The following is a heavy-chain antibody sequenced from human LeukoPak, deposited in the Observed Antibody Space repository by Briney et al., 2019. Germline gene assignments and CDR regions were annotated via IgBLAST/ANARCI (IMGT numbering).Heavy chain of an antibody. J-gene: IGHJ4*02. Sequence: PGGSLRLSCEASGFTVSSTHMVWVRQAPGKGLEWVSSISNSGGSTYYADSVKGRFTISRDNSKNTLYLQMNSLRAEDTAVYYCAKTRPLDSSSWSHGDYWGQGTLVTVSS. CDR2: ISNSGGST. V-gene: IGHV3-23*01. D-gene: IGHD6-13*01. CDR1: GFTVSSTH. CDR3: AKTRPLDSSSWSHGDY.